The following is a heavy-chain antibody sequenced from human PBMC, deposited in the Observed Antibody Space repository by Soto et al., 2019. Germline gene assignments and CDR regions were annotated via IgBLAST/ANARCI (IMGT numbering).Heavy chain of an antibody. Sequence: PGGSLRLSCAASGFTFSSYAMSWVRQAPGKGLEWVSAISGSGGSTYYADSVKGRFTISRDNSKNTLYLQMNSLRAEDTAVYYCAKDDVGPTGILGSSVYYFDYWGQGTLVTVSS. CDR1: GFTFSSYA. CDR2: ISGSGGST. J-gene: IGHJ4*02. CDR3: AKDDVGPTGILGSSVYYFDY. D-gene: IGHD3-10*01. V-gene: IGHV3-23*01.